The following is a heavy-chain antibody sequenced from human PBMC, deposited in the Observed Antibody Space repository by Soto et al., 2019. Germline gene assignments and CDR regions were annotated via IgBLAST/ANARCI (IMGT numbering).Heavy chain of an antibody. Sequence: VQLVQSGPEVKEPGASVRVSCKASGYTFTSYGFSWVRQAPGQGLEWVGWVSANNGDTNSARKLQGKVTLTTDTSPGTAYSDLRSLTSDDTAVYYCARDFRDTCGGNSCIYFDFWGQGTLVSVSS. D-gene: IGHD5-18*01. CDR2: VSANNGDT. J-gene: IGHJ4*02. V-gene: IGHV1-18*01. CDR1: GYTFTSYG. CDR3: ARDFRDTCGGNSCIYFDF.